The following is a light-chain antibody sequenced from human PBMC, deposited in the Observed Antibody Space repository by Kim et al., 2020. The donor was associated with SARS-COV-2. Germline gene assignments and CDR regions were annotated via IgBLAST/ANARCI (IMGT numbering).Light chain of an antibody. V-gene: IGKV4-1*01. CDR2: WAS. CDR3: QQYYGTPYT. J-gene: IGKJ2*01. Sequence: DTVMTQSPDSLAVSLGERATINCKSSQSVFYSSNNKNYLAWYQQKPGQPPKLLIYWASTRESGVLDRFSGSGSGTDFTLTINSLQADDVAVYYCQQYYGTPYTFGQRTKLEIK. CDR1: QSVFYSSNNKNY.